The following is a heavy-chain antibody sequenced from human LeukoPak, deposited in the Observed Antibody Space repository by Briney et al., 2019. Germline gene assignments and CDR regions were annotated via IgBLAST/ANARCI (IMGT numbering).Heavy chain of an antibody. Sequence: SETLSLTCAVSGYSISSGYYWGWIRQPPGKGLEWIGSIYHSGSTYYNPSLKSRVTISVDTSKNQFSLKLSSVTAADTAVYYCASSMVRGATIDYWGQGALVTVSS. CDR3: ASSMVRGATIDY. CDR1: GYSISSGYY. V-gene: IGHV4-38-2*01. CDR2: IYHSGST. D-gene: IGHD3-10*01. J-gene: IGHJ4*02.